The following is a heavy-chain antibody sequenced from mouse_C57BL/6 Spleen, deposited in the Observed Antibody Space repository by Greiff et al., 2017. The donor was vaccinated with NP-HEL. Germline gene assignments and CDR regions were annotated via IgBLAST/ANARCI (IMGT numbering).Heavy chain of an antibody. CDR2: INPYNGDT. Sequence: VQLQQSGPELVKPGDSVKISCKASGYSFTGYFMNWVMQSHGKSLEWIGRINPYNGDTFYNQKFKGKATLTVDKSSSTAHMELRSLTSEDSAVYYCARFYYGSSDGWYFDVWGTGTTVTVSS. V-gene: IGHV1-20*01. CDR3: ARFYYGSSDGWYFDV. D-gene: IGHD1-1*01. CDR1: GYSFTGYF. J-gene: IGHJ1*03.